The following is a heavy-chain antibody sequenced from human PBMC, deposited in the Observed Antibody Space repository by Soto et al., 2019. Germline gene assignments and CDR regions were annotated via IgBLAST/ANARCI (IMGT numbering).Heavy chain of an antibody. Sequence: EVQLVESGGGLVQPGRSLRLSCAASGFTFDDYAMHWVRQAPGKGLEWVSGISWDSGRIGYADSVKGRFTISRDNAKNTLYLQMNGLSAEDRALYYCAKDKGIALNLFDYWGQGTLVTVSS. J-gene: IGHJ4*02. CDR1: GFTFDDYA. V-gene: IGHV3-9*01. D-gene: IGHD6-13*01. CDR2: ISWDSGRI. CDR3: AKDKGIALNLFDY.